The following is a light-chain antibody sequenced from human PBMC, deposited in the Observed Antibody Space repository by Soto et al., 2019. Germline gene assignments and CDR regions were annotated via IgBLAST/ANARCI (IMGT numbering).Light chain of an antibody. Sequence: DIVLTQSPGTLSSSPGERATLSCRASQSVGSSLAWYQQKPGQAPRLLIYDTFNRATGIPARFSGSGSGTDFTLIISSLEPEDFAVYYCQQRSSWPFLWTFGGGTKVEIK. CDR3: QQRSSWPFLWT. V-gene: IGKV3-11*01. CDR1: QSVGSS. J-gene: IGKJ4*01. CDR2: DTF.